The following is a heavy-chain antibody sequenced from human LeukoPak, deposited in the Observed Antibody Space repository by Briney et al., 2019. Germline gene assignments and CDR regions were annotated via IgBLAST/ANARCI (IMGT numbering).Heavy chain of an antibody. D-gene: IGHD5-18*01. Sequence: GASVKVSCKASGYTFTGYYMHWVRQAPGQGLEWMGWINPNSGGTNYAQKFQGRVTMTRDTSISTAYMELSRLRSDDTAVYYCARALNKSYGYLLLDYWGQGTLVTVSS. CDR3: ARALNKSYGYLLLDY. V-gene: IGHV1-2*02. CDR1: GYTFTGYY. CDR2: INPNSGGT. J-gene: IGHJ4*02.